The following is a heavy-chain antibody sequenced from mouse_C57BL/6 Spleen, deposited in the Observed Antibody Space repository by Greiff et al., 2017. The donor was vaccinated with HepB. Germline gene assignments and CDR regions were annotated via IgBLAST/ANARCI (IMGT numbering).Heavy chain of an antibody. V-gene: IGHV14-4*01. J-gene: IGHJ2*01. CDR3: TTPPYFDY. D-gene: IGHD6-1*01. CDR1: GFNIKDDY. CDR2: IDPENGDT. Sequence: DVQLQESGAELVRPGASVKLSCTASGFNIKDDYMHWVKQRPEQGLEWIGWIDPENGDTEYASKFQGKATITADTSSNTAYLQLSSLTSEDTAVYYCTTPPYFDYWGQGTTLTVSS.